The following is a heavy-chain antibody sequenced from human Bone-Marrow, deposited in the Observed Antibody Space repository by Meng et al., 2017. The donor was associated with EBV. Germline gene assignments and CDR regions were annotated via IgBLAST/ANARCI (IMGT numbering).Heavy chain of an antibody. J-gene: IGHJ4*02. D-gene: IGHD3-10*01. CDR2: IYDGGTT. CDR1: GASVSGGTYH. CDR3: AKSRSSNPGVVDY. Sequence: VQLRAAGTGPVKPSESLSLTCTVAGASVSGGTYHWSWIRQPPGKELEWIGYIYDGGTTIYNPSLKSRVTILVDASKNQFSLKLSSVTTADTAVYYCAKSRSSNPGVVDYWGQGTLVTVSS. V-gene: IGHV4-61*01.